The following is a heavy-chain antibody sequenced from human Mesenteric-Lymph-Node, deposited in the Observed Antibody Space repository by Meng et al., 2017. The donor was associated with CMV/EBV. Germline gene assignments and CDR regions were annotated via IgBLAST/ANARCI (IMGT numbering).Heavy chain of an antibody. V-gene: IGHV3-21*04. CDR3: AREGFCSSTTCSSYYYYGMDV. CDR1: GFTFSSYS. D-gene: IGHD2-2*01. Sequence: GGSLRLSCAASGFTFSSYSMNWVRQAPGKGLEWVSSISSSSSYIYYADSVKGRFTISRDNSRDTLYLQMNSLRAEDTAVYYCAREGFCSSTTCSSYYYYGMDVWGQGTTVTVSS. CDR2: ISSSSSYI. J-gene: IGHJ6*02.